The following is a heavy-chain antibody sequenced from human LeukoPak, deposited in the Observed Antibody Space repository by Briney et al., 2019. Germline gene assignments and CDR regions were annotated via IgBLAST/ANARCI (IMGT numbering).Heavy chain of an antibody. Sequence: GGSVKVSCKASGYTFTGYYMHWVRQAPGQGLEWMGWINPNSGGTNYAQKFQGRVTMTRDTSISTAHMELSRLRSDDTAVYYCARGVVGATTRSVLGYWGQGTLVTVSS. CDR1: GYTFTGYY. D-gene: IGHD1-26*01. CDR3: ARGVVGATTRSVLGY. J-gene: IGHJ4*02. CDR2: INPNSGGT. V-gene: IGHV1-2*02.